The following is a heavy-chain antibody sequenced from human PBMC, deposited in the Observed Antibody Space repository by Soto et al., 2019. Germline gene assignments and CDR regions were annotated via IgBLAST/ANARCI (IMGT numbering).Heavy chain of an antibody. Sequence: QVQLVQSGAEVKKPGSSVKVSCKASGGTFSSYAISWVRQAPGQGLEWMGGIIPIFGTANYAQKFQGRVTITADKSTSTAYMELSSLRSEYTAEYYRARARGSGTPYYYFYGMDVWGQGTTVTVSS. V-gene: IGHV1-69*06. CDR1: GGTFSSYA. CDR2: IIPIFGTA. J-gene: IGHJ6*02. CDR3: ARARGSGTPYYYFYGMDV. D-gene: IGHD1-1*01.